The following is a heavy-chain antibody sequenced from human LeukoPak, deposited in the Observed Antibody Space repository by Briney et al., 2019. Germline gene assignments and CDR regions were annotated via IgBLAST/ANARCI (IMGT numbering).Heavy chain of an antibody. CDR3: ARGQYYYDSSAYDY. J-gene: IGHJ4*02. Sequence: GAPVKVSCKASRYTFTDYYMHWVRQAPGQGLEWMGWISPNSGGTNYAQKFQGRVTMTRDTSISTAYMELSSLRSDDTAVYYCARGQYYYDSSAYDYWGQGTLVTVSS. V-gene: IGHV1-2*02. CDR1: RYTFTDYY. D-gene: IGHD3-22*01. CDR2: ISPNSGGT.